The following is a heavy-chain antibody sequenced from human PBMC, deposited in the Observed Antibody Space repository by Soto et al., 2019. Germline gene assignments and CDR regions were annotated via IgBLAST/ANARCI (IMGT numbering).Heavy chain of an antibody. CDR1: GFTFISYA. V-gene: IGHV3-23*01. D-gene: IGHD5-12*01. CDR2: ISGSGGST. CDR3: AKGYDYGTG. J-gene: IGHJ4*02. Sequence: GGFLRLSCAASGFTFISYAMSSVRQAPGKGLEWVSAISGSGGSTYYADSAKGRFTISRDNSKSTLYLQMNSLRAEDTAVYYCAKGYDYGTGWGQGTLVTVSS.